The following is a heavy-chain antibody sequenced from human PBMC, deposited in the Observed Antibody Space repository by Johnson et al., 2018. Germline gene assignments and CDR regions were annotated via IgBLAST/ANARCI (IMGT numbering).Heavy chain of an antibody. V-gene: IGHV3-30*04. CDR2: VSYDGNIQ. CDR3: AKDRTSIFARDGMDV. CDR1: GFSFSTFA. Sequence: GVVQPGQSLRLSCEASGFSFSTFAMHWVRQAPGKGLEWLAIVSYDGNIQYYADSVKGRFTISRDNSKNMVYLHMNSLRAEDTAVYYCAKDRTSIFARDGMDVWGQGTTVTVSS. D-gene: IGHD3-3*01. J-gene: IGHJ6*02.